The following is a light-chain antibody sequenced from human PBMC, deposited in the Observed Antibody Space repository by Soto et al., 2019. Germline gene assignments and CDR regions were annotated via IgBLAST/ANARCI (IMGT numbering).Light chain of an antibody. J-gene: IGKJ1*01. CDR3: QERTGWPPWT. CDR1: QSVSLS. Sequence: EIVLTQSPATLSLSPVGRATLSFSSSQSVSLSLAWYQQKPGQAPRLLIYDASKRASGFPARFSGSGSGTDFTLTISSLEPEDFAVYYCQERTGWPPWTFGQGTKVDIK. CDR2: DAS. V-gene: IGKV3-11*01.